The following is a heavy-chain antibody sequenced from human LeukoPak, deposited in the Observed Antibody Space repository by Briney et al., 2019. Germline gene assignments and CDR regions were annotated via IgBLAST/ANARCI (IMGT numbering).Heavy chain of an antibody. J-gene: IGHJ3*02. V-gene: IGHV1-46*01. CDR1: GYTFTNYY. CDR2: VNPSDGST. Sequence: ASVKVSCKASGYTFTNYYMHWVRQAPGQGLEWMGIVNPSDGSTSYAQKFQGRVTMTRDTSTSTVYMELSSLRSEDTALYYCARGRFPTKRSAYYYGAFDIWGQGTMVTASS. D-gene: IGHD3-22*01. CDR3: ARGRFPTKRSAYYYGAFDI.